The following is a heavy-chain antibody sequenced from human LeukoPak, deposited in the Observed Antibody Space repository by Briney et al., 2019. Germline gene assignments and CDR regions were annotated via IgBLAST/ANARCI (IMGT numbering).Heavy chain of an antibody. CDR1: GFTFSSYG. Sequence: PGGSLRLSCAASGFTFSSYGMHWVRQAPGKGLEGVAFIRYDGSNKYYADSVKGRFTISRDNSKNTLYLQMNSLRAEDTAVYYCAKDLVRITMIVADRGYAFDIWGQGTMVTVSS. CDR2: IRYDGSNK. D-gene: IGHD3-22*01. V-gene: IGHV3-30*02. CDR3: AKDLVRITMIVADRGYAFDI. J-gene: IGHJ3*02.